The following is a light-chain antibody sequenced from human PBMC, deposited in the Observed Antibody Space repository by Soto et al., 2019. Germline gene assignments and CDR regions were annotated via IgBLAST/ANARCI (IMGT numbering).Light chain of an antibody. CDR3: AAWDDSLNGYVV. CDR2: SNN. J-gene: IGLJ2*01. CDR1: SSNIGSNT. Sequence: QSVLTQPPSASGTPGQRVTISCSGSSSNIGSNTVNWYQQLPGTAPKLLIYSNNQRPSGVPDRFSGSKSGTSASLAISGLQSEDEADYYCAAWDDSLNGYVVFGGGTQLPS. V-gene: IGLV1-44*01.